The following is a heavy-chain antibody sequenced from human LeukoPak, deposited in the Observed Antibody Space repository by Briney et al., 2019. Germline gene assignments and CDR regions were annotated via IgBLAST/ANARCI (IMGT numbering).Heavy chain of an antibody. V-gene: IGHV4-34*01. CDR1: GGSFSGYY. D-gene: IGHD2-15*01. CDR2: INHSGST. Sequence: KPSDTLSLTCAVYGGSFSGYYWSWIRQPPGKGLEWIGEINHSGSTNYNPSLKSRVTISVDTSKNQFSLKLSSVTAADTAVYYCARARWDIVVVVAARFAFDIWGQGTMVTVSS. CDR3: ARARWDIVVVVAARFAFDI. J-gene: IGHJ3*02.